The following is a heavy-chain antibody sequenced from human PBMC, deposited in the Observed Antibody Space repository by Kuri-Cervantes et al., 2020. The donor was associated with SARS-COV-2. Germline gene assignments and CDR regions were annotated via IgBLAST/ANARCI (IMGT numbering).Heavy chain of an antibody. CDR1: GFTFSSYS. Sequence: GESLKISCAASGFTFSSYSMNWVRQAPGKGLQWVSSISSSSSYIYYADSVKGRFTISRDNAKNSLYLQVNSLRAEDTAVYYCARDVNIVVVPAYYYGMDVWGQGTTVTVSS. J-gene: IGHJ6*02. V-gene: IGHV3-21*01. CDR2: ISSSSSYI. D-gene: IGHD2-2*01. CDR3: ARDVNIVVVPAYYYGMDV.